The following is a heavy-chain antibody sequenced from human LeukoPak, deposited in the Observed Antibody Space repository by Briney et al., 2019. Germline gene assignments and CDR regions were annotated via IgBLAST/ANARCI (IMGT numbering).Heavy chain of an antibody. V-gene: IGHV3-21*04. CDR3: ARAVRTDWTLDY. D-gene: IGHD3/OR15-3a*01. Sequence: GGSLRLSCAASGFTFSSYDMNWVRQSPGKGLEWVSWISSSGSYIYYADSLRGRFTISRDNAKNSLYLQMNSLRAEDTAVYYCARAVRTDWTLDYWGQGTLVTVSS. CDR1: GFTFSSYD. J-gene: IGHJ4*02. CDR2: ISSSGSYI.